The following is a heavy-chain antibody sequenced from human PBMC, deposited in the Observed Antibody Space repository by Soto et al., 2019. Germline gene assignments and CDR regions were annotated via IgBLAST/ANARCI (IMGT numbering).Heavy chain of an antibody. Sequence: GGSLRLSCAASGFTFSSYAMSWVRQAPGKGLEWVSAISGSGGSTYYADSVKGRFTISRDNSKNTLYLQMNSLRAEDTAVYYCAKDQLNLYGATSPLGIAVAGPIDYWGQGTLVTVSS. V-gene: IGHV3-23*01. CDR3: AKDQLNLYGATSPLGIAVAGPIDY. D-gene: IGHD6-19*01. J-gene: IGHJ4*02. CDR2: ISGSGGST. CDR1: GFTFSSYA.